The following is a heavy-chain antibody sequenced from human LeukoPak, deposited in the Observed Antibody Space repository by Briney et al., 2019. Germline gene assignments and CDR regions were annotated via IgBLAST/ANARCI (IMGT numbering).Heavy chain of an antibody. V-gene: IGHV1-8*01. CDR1: GYTFTSYD. CDR3: ARGPTMTTVPTVFLV. D-gene: IGHD4-17*01. Sequence: ASVKVSCKASGYTFTSYDINWVRQATGQGLEWMGWMNPNSGNTGYAQKFQDRVTMTRNTSISTAYMELSSLRSEDTAVYYCARGPTMTTVPTVFLVWGQGTLVTVSS. CDR2: MNPNSGNT. J-gene: IGHJ4*02.